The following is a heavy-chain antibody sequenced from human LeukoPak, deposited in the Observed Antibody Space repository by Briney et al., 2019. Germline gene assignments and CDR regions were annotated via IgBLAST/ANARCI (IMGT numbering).Heavy chain of an antibody. V-gene: IGHV4-59*12. CDR3: ARYPVQFYYFDY. CDR2: IYYSGST. D-gene: IGHD1-1*01. CDR1: GGSISSYY. Sequence: PSETLSLTCTVSGGSISSYYWSWIRQPPGKGLEWIGYIYYSGSTNYNPSLKSRVTISVDTSKNQFSLKLSSVTAADTAVYYCARYPVQFYYFDYWGQGTLVTVSS. J-gene: IGHJ4*02.